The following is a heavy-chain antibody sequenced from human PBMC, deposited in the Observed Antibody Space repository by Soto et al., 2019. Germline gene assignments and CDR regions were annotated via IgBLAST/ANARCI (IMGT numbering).Heavy chain of an antibody. J-gene: IGHJ4*02. V-gene: IGHV3-15*07. D-gene: IGHD1-26*01. CDR3: TTDRSWELPPYYFDY. CDR2: IKSKTDGGTT. Sequence: GGSLRLSCAASGFTFSNAWMNWVRQAPGKGLEWVGRIKSKTDGGTTDYAAPVKGRFTISRDDSKNTLYLQMNSLKTEDTAVYYCTTDRSWELPPYYFDYWGQGTLVTVSS. CDR1: GFTFSNAW.